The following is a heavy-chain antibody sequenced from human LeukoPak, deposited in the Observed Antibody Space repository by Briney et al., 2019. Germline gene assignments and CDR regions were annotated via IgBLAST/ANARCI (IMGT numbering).Heavy chain of an antibody. CDR2: IIPIFGTA. CDR1: GGTFSSYA. D-gene: IGHD3-16*01. CDR3: ASEIGLSGGYYFDY. V-gene: IGHV1-69*06. Sequence: SVKISCKASGGTFSSYAISWVRQAPGQGLEWMGGIIPIFGTANYAQKFQGRVTITADKSTSTAYMELSSLRSEDTAVYYCASEIGLSGGYYFDYWGQGTLVTVSS. J-gene: IGHJ4*02.